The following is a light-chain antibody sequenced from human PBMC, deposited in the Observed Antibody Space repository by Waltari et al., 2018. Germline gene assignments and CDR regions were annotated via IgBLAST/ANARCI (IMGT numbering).Light chain of an antibody. Sequence: QSALTQPASVSGSPGQSITISCTGTSSDVGGYDYVSWYQQHPGKAPKVMIYDVSNRPSGVSNRFSVSTSGNMASLTTSGLQAEDEADYYCSSYTTTSATVFGGGTKVTVL. CDR2: DVS. CDR1: SSDVGGYDY. J-gene: IGLJ2*01. V-gene: IGLV2-14*01. CDR3: SSYTTTSATV.